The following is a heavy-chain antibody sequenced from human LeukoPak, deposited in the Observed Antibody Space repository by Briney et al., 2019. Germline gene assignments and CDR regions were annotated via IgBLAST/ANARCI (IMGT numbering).Heavy chain of an antibody. CDR2: IYPGGSET. CDR3: ARASRDGYNQNFDH. Sequence: GESLTLSAEATSHENSSRWSVWLIQRPGKGLEWIGIIYPGGSETRYDPSFQGQVTISADSSTSTAYLQWSSLRASDTAMYYCARASRDGYNQNFDHWGQGTMVTVSS. D-gene: IGHD5-24*01. J-gene: IGHJ4*02. V-gene: IGHV5-51*01. CDR1: SHENSSRW.